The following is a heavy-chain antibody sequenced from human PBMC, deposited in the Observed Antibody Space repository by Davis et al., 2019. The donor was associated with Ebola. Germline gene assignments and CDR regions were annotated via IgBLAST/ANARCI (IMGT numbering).Heavy chain of an antibody. CDR2: INTNTGNP. Sequence: ASVKVSCKASGYTFNSYAMNWVRQAPGQGLEWMGWINTNTGNPTYAQGFTGRFVFSLDTSVSTAYLQISSLKAEDTAVYYCARDDVWGSYRRRDFDYWGQGTLVTVSS. J-gene: IGHJ4*02. V-gene: IGHV7-4-1*02. CDR1: GYTFNSYA. CDR3: ARDDVWGSYRRRDFDY. D-gene: IGHD3-16*02.